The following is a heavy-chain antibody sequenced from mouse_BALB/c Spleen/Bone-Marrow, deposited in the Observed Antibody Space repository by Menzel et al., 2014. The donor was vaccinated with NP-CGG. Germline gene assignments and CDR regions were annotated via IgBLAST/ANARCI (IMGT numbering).Heavy chain of an antibody. D-gene: IGHD2-3*01. Sequence: EVKLMESGAELVKPGASVELSCTASGFNIKDTYMHWVKQRPEQGLEWIGRIDPANGNTKYDPKFQGKATITADTSSNTAYLQLSSLTSEDTAAYYCARNGYYVYYYAMDYWGQGTSVTVSS. CDR2: IDPANGNT. CDR3: ARNGYYVYYYAMDY. CDR1: GFNIKDTY. J-gene: IGHJ4*01. V-gene: IGHV14-3*02.